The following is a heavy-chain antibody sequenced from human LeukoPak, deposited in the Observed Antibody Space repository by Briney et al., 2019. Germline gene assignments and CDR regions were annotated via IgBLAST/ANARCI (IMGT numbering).Heavy chain of an antibody. V-gene: IGHV3-30*03. CDR3: AGGYYHNWFDP. CDR2: ISYDGSNK. Sequence: PGRSLRLSCAASGFTFSSYGMHWVRQAPGKGLEWVAVISYDGSNKYYADSVKGRFTISRDNSKNTLYLQMNSLRAEDTAVYYCAGGYYHNWFDPWGQGTLVTVSS. J-gene: IGHJ5*02. CDR1: GFTFSSYG. D-gene: IGHD3-10*01.